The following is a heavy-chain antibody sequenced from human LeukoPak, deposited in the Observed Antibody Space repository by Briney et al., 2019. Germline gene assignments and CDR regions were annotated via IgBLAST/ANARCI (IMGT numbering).Heavy chain of an antibody. J-gene: IGHJ4*02. D-gene: IGHD3-22*01. CDR2: IYYSGST. V-gene: IGHV4-39*01. CDR1: GFTFGDYF. CDR3: ARRPLVTMIVVVITNPYFDY. Sequence: GSLRLSCTGSGFTFGDYFMSWVRQAPGRGLEWIGSIYYSGSTYYNPSLKSRVTISADTSKSQFSLKLSSVTAADTAVYYCARRPLVTMIVVVITNPYFDYWGQGTLVTVSS.